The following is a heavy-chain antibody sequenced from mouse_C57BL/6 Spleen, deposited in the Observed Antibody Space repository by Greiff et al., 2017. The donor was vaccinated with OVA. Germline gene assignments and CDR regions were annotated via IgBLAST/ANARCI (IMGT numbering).Heavy chain of an antibody. V-gene: IGHV1-82*01. CDR1: GYAFSSSW. D-gene: IGHD2-4*01. CDR2: IYPGDGDT. Sequence: VQLQQSGPELVKPGASVKISCKASGYAFSSSWMNWVKQRPGTGLEWIGRIYPGDGDTNYNGKFKGKATLTADKSSSTAYMQLSSLTSEDSAVYFCARTLYDYGHFDVWGTGTTVTVSS. CDR3: ARTLYDYGHFDV. J-gene: IGHJ1*03.